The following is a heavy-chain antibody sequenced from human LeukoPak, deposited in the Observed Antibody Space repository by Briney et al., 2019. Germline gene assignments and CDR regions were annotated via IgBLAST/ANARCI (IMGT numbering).Heavy chain of an antibody. J-gene: IGHJ4*02. Sequence: SETLSLSCALYGVSFSGYYWTWIRQPPGKGLEWIGEINHSGSTNCNPSLKSRVTISVDTSKNQFSLKLSSVTAADTAVYYCARGQSIVGATGDFWGQGTLVTVSS. CDR1: GVSFSGYY. V-gene: IGHV4-34*01. D-gene: IGHD1-26*01. CDR3: ARGQSIVGATGDF. CDR2: INHSGST.